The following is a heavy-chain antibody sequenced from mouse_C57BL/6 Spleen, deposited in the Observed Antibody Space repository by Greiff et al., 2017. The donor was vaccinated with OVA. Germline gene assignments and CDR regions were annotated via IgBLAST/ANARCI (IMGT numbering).Heavy chain of an antibody. CDR2: ISGGGGNT. J-gene: IGHJ3*01. V-gene: IGHV5-9*01. Sequence: EVKLMESGGGLVKPGGSLKLSCAASGFTFSSYTMSWVRQTPEKRLEWVATISGGGGNTYYPDSVKGRFTISRDNAKNTLYLQMSSRRSEDTALYCCARQGIRAWFAYWGQGTLVTVSA. CDR3: ARQGIRAWFAY. CDR1: GFTFSSYT.